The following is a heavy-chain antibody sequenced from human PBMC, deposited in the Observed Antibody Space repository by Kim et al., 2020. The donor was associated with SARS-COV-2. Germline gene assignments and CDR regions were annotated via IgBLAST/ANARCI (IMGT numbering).Heavy chain of an antibody. D-gene: IGHD5-18*01. J-gene: IGHJ4*02. Sequence: ADSVKGRFTISGDNAKNSLYLQMNSLRAEDTAVYYCAKNRRGYSYGLYDYWGQGTLVTVSS. V-gene: IGHV3-21*01. CDR3: AKNRRGYSYGLYDY.